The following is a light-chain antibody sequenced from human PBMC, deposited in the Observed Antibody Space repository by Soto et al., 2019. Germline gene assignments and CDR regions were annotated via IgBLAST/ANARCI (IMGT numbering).Light chain of an antibody. CDR2: AAS. CDR1: QSISSY. J-gene: IGKJ5*01. V-gene: IGKV1-39*01. CDR3: QQSYSTPSIT. Sequence: DIQMTQSPSSLSVSVRDRVTITCRASQSISSYLNWYQQKPGKAPKLLIYAASSLQSGVPSRFSGSGSGTDFTLTISSLQPEDFATYYCQQSYSTPSITFGQGTRLEIK.